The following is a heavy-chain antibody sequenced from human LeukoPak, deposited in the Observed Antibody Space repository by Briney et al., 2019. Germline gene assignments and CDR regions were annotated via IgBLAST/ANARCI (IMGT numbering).Heavy chain of an antibody. V-gene: IGHV3-7*05. CDR1: GFTLSHYW. J-gene: IGHJ4*02. CDR2: IKEDGSAK. Sequence: GGSLRLSCSASGFTLSHYWMSWVRQAPGKGLEWVANIKEDGSAKNYVGSVRGRFTISRDNSKNSLYLQMSSLRAEDTAVYYCARELSWSGRDYWGQGILVTVSS. D-gene: IGHD3-10*01. CDR3: ARELSWSGRDY.